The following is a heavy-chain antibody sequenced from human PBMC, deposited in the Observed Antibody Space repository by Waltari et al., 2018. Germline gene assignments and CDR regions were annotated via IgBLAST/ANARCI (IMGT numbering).Heavy chain of an antibody. CDR2: ISHDATKK. CDR1: GYTVSGYA. J-gene: IGHJ1*01. CDR3: AKDDYGDEYFQH. Sequence: QVQLVESGGGVVQPGGSLSLSCTASGYTVSGYAMHWVRQAPGKGLEWVALISHDATKKNYAQSLQGRFTISRDNSRNTLYLEINNVRVADTALYYCAKDDYGDEYFQHWGQGTLVTVSS. D-gene: IGHD4-17*01. V-gene: IGHV3-30*18.